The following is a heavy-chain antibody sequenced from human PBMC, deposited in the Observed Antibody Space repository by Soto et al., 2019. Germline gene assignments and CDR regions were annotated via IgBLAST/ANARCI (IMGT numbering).Heavy chain of an antibody. CDR3: ARDSEYSSSSWPLDY. Sequence: PWGSLVVSCAASVFSFSIYTMNWVRQAPGKGLDWVSSISSSSKYIYDADSVKGRFTISRDNAKNSLYLQMNSLRAEDTAVYYCARDSEYSSSSWPLDYWGQGTMVTVSS. CDR2: ISSSSKYI. J-gene: IGHJ4*02. V-gene: IGHV3-21*01. D-gene: IGHD6-6*01. CDR1: VFSFSIYT.